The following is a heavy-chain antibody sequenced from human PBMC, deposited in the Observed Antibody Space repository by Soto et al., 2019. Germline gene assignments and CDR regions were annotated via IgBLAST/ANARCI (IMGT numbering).Heavy chain of an antibody. CDR3: AKSGQSPLWFGRTSRPYYFDY. Sequence: PGESLRLSCAASGFTFSSYAMSWVRQAPGKGLEWVSAIIGSGGSTYYADSVKGRFTISRDNSKNTLYLQMNSLRAEDTAVYYCAKSGQSPLWFGRTSRPYYFDYWGQGTLVTVSS. CDR2: IIGSGGST. CDR1: GFTFSSYA. J-gene: IGHJ4*02. D-gene: IGHD3-10*01. V-gene: IGHV3-23*01.